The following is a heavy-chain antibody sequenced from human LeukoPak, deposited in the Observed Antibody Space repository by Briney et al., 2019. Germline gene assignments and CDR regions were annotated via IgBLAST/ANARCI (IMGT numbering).Heavy chain of an antibody. CDR2: MNPNSGNT. J-gene: IGHJ4*02. V-gene: IGHV1-8*01. D-gene: IGHD3-22*01. CDR3: AIQGSSGYYYADY. CDR1: GYTFTSYD. Sequence: ASVKVSCKASGYTFTSYDINWVRQATGRGLEWMGWMNPNSGNTGYAQKFQGRVTMTRNTSISTAYMELSSLRPEDTAVYYCAIQGSSGYYYADYWGQGTLVTVSS.